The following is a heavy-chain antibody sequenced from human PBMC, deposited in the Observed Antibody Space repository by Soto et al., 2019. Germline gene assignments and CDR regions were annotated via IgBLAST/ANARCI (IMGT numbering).Heavy chain of an antibody. J-gene: IGHJ5*02. CDR3: GYTDNFSVRGWIDP. CDR1: GYXFTTFL. Sequence: EXLKISCKCSGYXFTTFLVHWVRHMPGEGLECIGMIDPSYSYTTYSPSFQGHVTISADKSIITSYLQWSSLKASDTAMYYFGYTDNFSVRGWIDPWGQGTQGPVS. V-gene: IGHV5-10-1*01. CDR2: IDPSYSYT. D-gene: IGHD1-1*01.